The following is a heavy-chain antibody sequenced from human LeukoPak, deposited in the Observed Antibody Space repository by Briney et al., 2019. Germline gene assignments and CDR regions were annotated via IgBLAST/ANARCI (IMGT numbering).Heavy chain of an antibody. CDR3: ARRRPLYYGSGSYSREFDY. J-gene: IGHJ4*02. Sequence: SETLSLTCAVYGGSFSGYYWSWIRQPPGKGLEWIGEINRSGSTNYNPSLKSRVTISVDTSKNQFSLKLSSVTAADTAVYYCARRRPLYYGSGSYSREFDYWGQGTLVTVSS. V-gene: IGHV4-34*01. D-gene: IGHD3-10*01. CDR1: GGSFSGYY. CDR2: INRSGST.